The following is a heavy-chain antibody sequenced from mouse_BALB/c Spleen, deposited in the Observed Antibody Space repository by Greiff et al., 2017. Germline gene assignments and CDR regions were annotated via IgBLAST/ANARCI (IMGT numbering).Heavy chain of an antibody. Sequence: QVQLKESGAELVRPGTSVKISCKASGYAFTNYWLGWVKQRPGHGLEWIGDIYPGSGNTYYNEKFKGKATLTADKSSSTAYMQLSSLTSEDSAVYFCARAGNYGGFAYWGQGTLVTVSA. CDR3: ARAGNYGGFAY. D-gene: IGHD2-1*01. CDR2: IYPGSGNT. CDR1: GYAFTNYW. J-gene: IGHJ3*01. V-gene: IGHV1-63*01.